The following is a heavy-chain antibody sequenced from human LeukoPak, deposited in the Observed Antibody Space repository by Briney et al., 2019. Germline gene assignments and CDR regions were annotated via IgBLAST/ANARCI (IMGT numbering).Heavy chain of an antibody. D-gene: IGHD2-2*01. V-gene: IGHV1-2*02. CDR1: GYTFTANY. J-gene: IGHJ4*02. CDR2: INPRSGGT. Sequence: ASVTVSCKASGYTFTANYMHWVRQAPGQGLEWMGWINPRSGGTNYGEKFRGRVTMTRDTSITTAYMELSSLRLDDTAVYYCARGSGTSWFDYWGQGTLVTVSS. CDR3: ARGSGTSWFDY.